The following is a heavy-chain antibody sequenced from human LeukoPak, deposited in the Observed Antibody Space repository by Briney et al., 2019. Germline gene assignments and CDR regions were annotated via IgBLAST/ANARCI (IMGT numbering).Heavy chain of an antibody. D-gene: IGHD6-6*01. CDR3: ASKGKAAHWYYYMDV. V-gene: IGHV4-34*01. J-gene: IGHJ6*03. CDR2: INHSGST. CDR1: GGSFSGYY. Sequence: PSETLSLTCAVYGGSFSGYYWSWIRQPPGKGLEWIGEINHSGSTNYNPSLKSRVTISVDTSKNQFSLKLSSVTAADTAVYYCASKGKAAHWYYYMDVWGKGTTVTVSS.